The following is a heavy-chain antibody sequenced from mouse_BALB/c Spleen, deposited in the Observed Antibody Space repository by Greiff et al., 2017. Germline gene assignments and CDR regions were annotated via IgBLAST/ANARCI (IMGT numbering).Heavy chain of an antibody. Sequence: QVQLQQSGAELARPGASVKLSCKASGYTFTDYYINWVKQRTGQGLEWIGEIYPGSGNTYYNEKFKGKATLTADKSSSTAYMQLSSLTSEDSAVYFCAGPAFDYWGQGTTLTVSS. CDR3: AGPAFDY. CDR1: GYTFTDYY. V-gene: IGHV1-77*01. CDR2: IYPGSGNT. J-gene: IGHJ2*01.